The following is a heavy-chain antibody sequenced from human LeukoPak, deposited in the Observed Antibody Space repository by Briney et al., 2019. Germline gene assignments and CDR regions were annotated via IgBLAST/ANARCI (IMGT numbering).Heavy chain of an antibody. CDR3: ARDLYDSGGDAFDM. CDR2: VSSSGGDM. CDR1: GFTLSSYE. V-gene: IGHV3-48*03. D-gene: IGHD3-10*01. J-gene: IGHJ3*02. Sequence: QPGGSLRLSCTASGFTLSSYEMHWVRQAPGKGLEWVSYVSSSGGDMLYADSVKGRFAISRDNAKNSLSLQMSSLRAEDTALYYCARDLYDSGGDAFDMWGQGTMVTVSS.